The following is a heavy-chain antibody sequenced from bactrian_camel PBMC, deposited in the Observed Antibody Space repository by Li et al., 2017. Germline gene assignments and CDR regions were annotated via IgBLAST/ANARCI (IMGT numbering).Heavy chain of an antibody. CDR3: APDSSPQMGCY. J-gene: IGHJ4*01. V-gene: IGHV3S53*01. D-gene: IGHD3*01. CDR2: VSGDGTI. CDR1: GNTAGVTY. Sequence: HVQLVESGGGSAQAGGSLRLSCEASGNTAGVTYMGWFRQAPGKEREGVASVSGDGTITYAESVKGRFTISQDNSKTTTWLQMNNLKLDDTAMYYCAPDSSPQMGCYWTRGTQVTVS.